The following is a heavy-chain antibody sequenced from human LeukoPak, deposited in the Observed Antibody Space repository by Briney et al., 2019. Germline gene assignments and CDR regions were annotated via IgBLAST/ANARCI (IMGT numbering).Heavy chain of an antibody. CDR3: AKSGRWLRFGGMDV. Sequence: GGSLRLSCAASGFTFSNYGMHWVRQAPGKGLEWVAFISYDGIMAFISFDGSNRHYVDSAKGRFTISRENSKNTLYLQMNSLRAEDTAVYYCAKSGRWLRFGGMDVWGQGTTVTVSS. CDR2: ISYDGIMAFISFDGSNR. CDR1: GFTFSNYG. D-gene: IGHD5-12*01. J-gene: IGHJ6*02. V-gene: IGHV3-30*18.